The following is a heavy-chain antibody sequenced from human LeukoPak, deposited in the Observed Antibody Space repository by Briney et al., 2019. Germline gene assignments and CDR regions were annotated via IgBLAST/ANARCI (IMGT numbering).Heavy chain of an antibody. CDR1: GFTFTTHW. CDR2: IKPDGSDT. V-gene: IGHV3-74*01. Sequence: GGSLRLSCGASGFTFTTHWIHWVRQAPGKGLVWVSRIKPDGSDTNYADSVKGRFTISRDNAKNTVYLEMNSLRVEDTAVYYCAKDPVTYSGSFRMDYWGQGTLVTVSS. J-gene: IGHJ4*02. D-gene: IGHD1-26*01. CDR3: AKDPVTYSGSFRMDY.